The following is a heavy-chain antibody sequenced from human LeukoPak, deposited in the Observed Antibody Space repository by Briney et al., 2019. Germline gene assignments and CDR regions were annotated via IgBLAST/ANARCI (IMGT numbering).Heavy chain of an antibody. D-gene: IGHD2-2*02. J-gene: IGHJ5*02. V-gene: IGHV4-38-2*02. Sequence: SETLSLTCTVSGYSIISGYSWEWIRQPPGKGLEWIGSFHYSGSTYYNPSLMSRVTISGDTSKNQFSLRLSSVTAADTAVYYCARAYCSSTSCYTEGWFDPWGQGNPGHRLL. CDR1: GYSIISGYS. CDR2: FHYSGST. CDR3: ARAYCSSTSCYTEGWFDP.